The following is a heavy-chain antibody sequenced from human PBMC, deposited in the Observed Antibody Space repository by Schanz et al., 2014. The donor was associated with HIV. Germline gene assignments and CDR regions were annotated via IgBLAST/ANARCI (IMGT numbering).Heavy chain of an antibody. D-gene: IGHD4-4*01. V-gene: IGHV1-8*01. Sequence: QVHLVQSGAEVKKPGASVKVSCKASGYTFTSYDINWVRQATGQGLEWMGWMNPNSGHTGYAQKFQGRVDMTRTTSISTAYMELRGLTSEDTAIYYCAKARNSALPYWGQGGLVTVSS. CDR3: AKARNSALPY. CDR2: MNPNSGHT. J-gene: IGHJ4*02. CDR1: GYTFTSYD.